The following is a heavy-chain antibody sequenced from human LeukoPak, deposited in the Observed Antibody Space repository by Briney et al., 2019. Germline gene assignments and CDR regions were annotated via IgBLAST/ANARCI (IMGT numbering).Heavy chain of an antibody. Sequence: PSETLSLTCTVSGGSLSSYYWSWIRQPPGKGLEWIGYIYYSGSPNYNPSLKSRVTISVDTSKNQFSLKLSSVTAADTAVYYCARSPSIAVAGTLGDYYYYYGMDVWGQGTTVTVSS. D-gene: IGHD6-19*01. V-gene: IGHV4-59*08. CDR1: GGSLSSYY. CDR3: ARSPSIAVAGTLGDYYYYYGMDV. J-gene: IGHJ6*02. CDR2: IYYSGSP.